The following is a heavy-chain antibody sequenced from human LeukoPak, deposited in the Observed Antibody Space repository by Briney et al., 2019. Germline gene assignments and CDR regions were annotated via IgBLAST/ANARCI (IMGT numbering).Heavy chain of an antibody. CDR2: INPNNGGT. J-gene: IGHJ4*02. Sequence: GASVKVSCKSSGYTFTGYYIHWVRQAPGQGLGWMGWINPNNGGTNYAQKFQGRVTMTRDTSISTAYMELSGLRFDDTAVYYCAILGNSGYWGQGTLVTVSS. CDR1: GYTFTGYY. V-gene: IGHV1-2*02. CDR3: AILGNSGY.